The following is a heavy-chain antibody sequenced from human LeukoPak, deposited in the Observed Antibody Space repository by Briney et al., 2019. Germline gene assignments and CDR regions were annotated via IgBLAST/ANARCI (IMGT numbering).Heavy chain of an antibody. CDR2: ISFDGSKE. Sequence: GGSLRLSCAASGFTFSSYGMHWVRQAPGKGPEWVAVISFDGSKENYADSVKGRFTISRDSSKNTLHLQMNSLRAEDTAVYYCAKDWGGSCSSISCHQRYGMDVWGQGTTVTVSS. V-gene: IGHV3-30*18. J-gene: IGHJ6*02. CDR1: GFTFSSYG. CDR3: AKDWGGSCSSISCHQRYGMDV. D-gene: IGHD2-2*03.